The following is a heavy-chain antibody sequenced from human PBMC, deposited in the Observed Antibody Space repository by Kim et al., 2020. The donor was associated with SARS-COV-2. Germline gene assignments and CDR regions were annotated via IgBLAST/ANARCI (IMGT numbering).Heavy chain of an antibody. CDR1: GYTFTSYA. CDR3: ARVRGTIFGVVIIGGWFDP. Sequence: ASVKVSCKASGYTFTSYAMNWVRQAPGQGLEWMGWINTNTGNPTYAQGFTGRFVFPLDTSVSTAYLQISSLKAEDTAVYYCARVRGTIFGVVIIGGWFDPWGQGTLVTVSS. CDR2: INTNTGNP. V-gene: IGHV7-4-1*02. J-gene: IGHJ5*02. D-gene: IGHD3-3*01.